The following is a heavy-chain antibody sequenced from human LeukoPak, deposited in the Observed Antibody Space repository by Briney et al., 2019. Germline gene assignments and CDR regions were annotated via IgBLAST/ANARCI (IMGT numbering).Heavy chain of an antibody. Sequence: GGSLRLSCAASGFTFSRYSMNWVRQAPGKGLEWMGIIYPGDSDTRYSPSFQGQVTISADKSISTAYLQWSSLKASDTAMYYCARHTGIAAANIDYWGQGTLVTVSS. CDR3: ARHTGIAAANIDY. CDR2: IYPGDSDT. D-gene: IGHD6-13*01. V-gene: IGHV5-51*01. CDR1: GFTFSRYS. J-gene: IGHJ4*02.